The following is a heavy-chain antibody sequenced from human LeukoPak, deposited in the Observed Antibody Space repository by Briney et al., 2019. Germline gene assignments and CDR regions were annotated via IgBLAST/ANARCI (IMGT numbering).Heavy chain of an antibody. CDR1: GGSISSSSYY. D-gene: IGHD3-22*01. V-gene: IGHV4-39*01. CDR3: ARQGYYYDSSGDY. Sequence: SETLSLTCTVSGGSISSSSYYWGWIRQRPGKGLEWIGSIYYSGSTYYNPSLKSRVTISVDTSKNQFSLKLSSVTAADTAVYYCARQGYYYDSSGDYWGQGTLVTVSS. J-gene: IGHJ4*02. CDR2: IYYSGST.